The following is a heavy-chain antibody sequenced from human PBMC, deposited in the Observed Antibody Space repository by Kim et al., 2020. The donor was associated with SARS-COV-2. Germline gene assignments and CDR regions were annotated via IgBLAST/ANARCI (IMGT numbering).Heavy chain of an antibody. CDR2: ISGDGGST. V-gene: IGHV3-43*02. CDR3: AKDRSYDFWSGYTSYYYYYGMDV. Sequence: GGSLRLSCAASGFTFDDYAMHWVRQAPGKGLEWVSLISGDGGSTYYADSVKGRFTISRDNSKNSLYLQMNSLRTEDTALYYCAKDRSYDFWSGYTSYYYYYGMDVWGQGTTVTVSS. CDR1: GFTFDDYA. J-gene: IGHJ6*02. D-gene: IGHD3-3*01.